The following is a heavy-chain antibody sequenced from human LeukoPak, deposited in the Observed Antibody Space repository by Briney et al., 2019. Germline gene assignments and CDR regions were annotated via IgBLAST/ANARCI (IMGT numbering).Heavy chain of an antibody. D-gene: IGHD2-15*01. J-gene: IGHJ2*01. CDR1: GLTFSSYS. CDR2: ISSSSSYI. V-gene: IGHV3-21*01. CDR3: AREGRVGAARWYFDL. Sequence: GGSLRLSCAASGLTFSSYSKNWVRQAPGKGLEWVSSISSSSSYIYYADSVKGRFTISRDNDKNSLYLQMNSLRAEDTAVYYCAREGRVGAARWYFDLWGRGTLVTVSS.